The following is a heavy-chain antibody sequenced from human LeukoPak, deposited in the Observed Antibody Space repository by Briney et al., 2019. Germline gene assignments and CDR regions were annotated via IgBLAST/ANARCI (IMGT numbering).Heavy chain of an antibody. CDR3: ARLTIFGVVTWFDP. J-gene: IGHJ5*02. D-gene: IGHD3-3*01. Sequence: SETLSLTCAAYGGSFSDYYWIWIRQPPGKGLEWIGEINHSGSTNYNPSLKSRVTISVDASKNQFSLKLSSVTAADTAVYFCARLTIFGVVTWFDPWGQGTRVTVS. CDR1: GGSFSDYY. CDR2: INHSGST. V-gene: IGHV4-34*01.